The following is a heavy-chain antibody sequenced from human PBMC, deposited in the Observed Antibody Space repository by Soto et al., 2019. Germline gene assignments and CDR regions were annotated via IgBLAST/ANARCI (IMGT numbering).Heavy chain of an antibody. CDR1: GFTFSSYA. V-gene: IGHV3-30*04. D-gene: IGHD6-19*01. Sequence: GGSLRLSCAASGFTFSSYAMHWVRQAPGKGLEWVAVISYHGREKHYADSVMGRFTISRDSSESTLHLQMNSLRPEDTAVFYCARVKLGNSGWYDAFDMGGQGTMVTVSS. CDR2: ISYHGREK. CDR3: ARVKLGNSGWYDAFDM. J-gene: IGHJ3*02.